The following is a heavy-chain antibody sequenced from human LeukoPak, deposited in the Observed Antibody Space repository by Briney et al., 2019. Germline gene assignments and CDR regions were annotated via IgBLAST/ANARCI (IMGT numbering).Heavy chain of an antibody. CDR2: INPNSGGT. CDR3: ARGPDRYCSSTSCRVNYMDV. V-gene: IGHV1-2*02. Sequence: ASVKVSCKASGYTFTSYDINWVRQAPGQGLEWMGWINPNSGGTNYAQKFQGRVTMTRDTSISTAYMELSRLRSDDTAVYYCARGPDRYCSSTSCRVNYMDVWGKGTTVTVSS. CDR1: GYTFTSYD. D-gene: IGHD2-2*01. J-gene: IGHJ6*03.